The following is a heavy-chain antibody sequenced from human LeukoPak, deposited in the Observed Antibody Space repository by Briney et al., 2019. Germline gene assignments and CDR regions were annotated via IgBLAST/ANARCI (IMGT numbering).Heavy chain of an antibody. CDR3: AREGRGYSYAFEY. Sequence: GWSLRLSCAASGFTSSNYWMHWVRQAPGKGLVWVSRINSDGSSTTYADSVKGRFTISRDNGQNTLYLQMNSLKAEDAAVYYCAREGRGYSYAFEYWGQGTLVTVSS. CDR2: INSDGSST. J-gene: IGHJ4*02. CDR1: GFTSSNYW. D-gene: IGHD5-18*01. V-gene: IGHV3-74*01.